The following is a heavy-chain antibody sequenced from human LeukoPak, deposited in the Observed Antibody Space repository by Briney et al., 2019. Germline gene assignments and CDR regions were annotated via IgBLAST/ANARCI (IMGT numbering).Heavy chain of an antibody. Sequence: GGSLRLSCAASGFTFSNYAMSWVRQAPGKGQERVSGISALGGSTYYADSVKGRFTIARDNTRTTLYLQLNSLRADDTAVYYCAKSHITRYPLQYYFDLWGQGAQVIVSS. CDR3: AKSHITRYPLQYYFDL. CDR2: ISALGGST. V-gene: IGHV3-23*01. D-gene: IGHD2-21*01. J-gene: IGHJ4*02. CDR1: GFTFSNYA.